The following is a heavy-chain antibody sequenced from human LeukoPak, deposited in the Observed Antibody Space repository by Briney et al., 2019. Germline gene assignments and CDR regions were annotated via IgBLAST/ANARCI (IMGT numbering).Heavy chain of an antibody. V-gene: IGHV3-23*01. CDR2: ISGSGGST. J-gene: IGHJ4*02. D-gene: IGHD3-10*01. Sequence: GGSLRLSCAASGFTFSSYAMSWVRQAPGKGLEWVSAISGSGGSTYYADSVKGRFTISRDNSKNSLYLQMSSLRAEDTAVYYCARPHYYGSGSYYRNWGQGTLVTVSS. CDR3: ARPHYYGSGSYYRN. CDR1: GFTFSSYA.